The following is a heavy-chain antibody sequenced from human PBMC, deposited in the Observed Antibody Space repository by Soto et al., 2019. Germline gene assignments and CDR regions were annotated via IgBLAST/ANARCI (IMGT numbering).Heavy chain of an antibody. J-gene: IGHJ4*02. V-gene: IGHV3-48*03. CDR1: GFTFSSYE. CDR3: ATQFERWLQDHFFDD. CDR2: ISSSGSTI. Sequence: GGSLRLSCAASGFTFSSYEMNWVRQAPGKGLEWVSYISSSGSTIYYADSVKGRFTISRDNAKNSLYLQMNSLRAEDTAVYYCATQFERWLQDHFFDDWGQGTLVTGSS. D-gene: IGHD5-12*01.